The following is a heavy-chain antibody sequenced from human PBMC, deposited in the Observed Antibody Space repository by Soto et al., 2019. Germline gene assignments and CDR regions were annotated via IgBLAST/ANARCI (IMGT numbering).Heavy chain of an antibody. CDR2: ISSSGDNT. CDR3: VKGPALYDSSSFDS. D-gene: IGHD3-22*01. V-gene: IGHV3-64D*06. CDR1: GFTFSSYG. J-gene: IGHJ4*02. Sequence: GGSLRLSCSASGFTFSSYGMHWVRQAPGKGLEYVSGISSSGDNTKYADPVKGRFTISRDNSKNTLILQMNSLRAEDTAVYYCVKGPALYDSSSFDSWGQGLLVTVSS.